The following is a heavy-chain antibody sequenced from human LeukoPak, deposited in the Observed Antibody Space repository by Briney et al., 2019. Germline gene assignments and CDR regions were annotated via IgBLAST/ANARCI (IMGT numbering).Heavy chain of an antibody. CDR3: AGGSSGSIRLKDAFDI. V-gene: IGHV3-74*01. CDR2: INSDGSST. J-gene: IGHJ3*02. Sequence: GGSRRLSCAASGFTFSSSWMHWGRQAPGKGLVWVSRINSDGSSTSYADSVKGRFTISRGNAKNTLYLQMNSLRAEDTAVYYCAGGSSGSIRLKDAFDIWGQGTMVTVSS. CDR1: GFTFSSSW. D-gene: IGHD1-26*01.